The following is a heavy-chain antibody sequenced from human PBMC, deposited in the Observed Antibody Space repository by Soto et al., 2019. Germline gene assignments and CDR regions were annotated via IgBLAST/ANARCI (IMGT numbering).Heavy chain of an antibody. CDR1: GGTFSRYA. V-gene: IGHV1-69*01. J-gene: IGHJ4*02. CDR2: IIPGLGTI. CDR3: ARDGLIRGAIIGNFDY. D-gene: IGHD3-10*01. Sequence: QVQLVQSGAEVKKPGSSVKVSCKASGGTFSRYAVSWVRQAPGQGLEWMGGIIPGLGTINYAQKFQGRVTITADESTSKAYMELSSLRSEDTAVYYCARDGLIRGAIIGNFDYWGQGTLVTVSS.